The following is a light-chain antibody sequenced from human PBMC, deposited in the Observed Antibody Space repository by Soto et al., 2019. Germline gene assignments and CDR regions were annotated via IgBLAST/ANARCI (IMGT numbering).Light chain of an antibody. V-gene: IGLV2-23*02. Sequence: QSVLTQPASVSGSPGQSITISCTGTSSDIGTYNLVSWYQQHPGKAPKLMIYEVTKRPSGVSNRFSASKSDNTASLTISGLQAEDEDDYYCCSYAGSTTWVFGGGTKVTVL. CDR3: CSYAGSTTWV. J-gene: IGLJ3*02. CDR2: EVT. CDR1: SSDIGTYNL.